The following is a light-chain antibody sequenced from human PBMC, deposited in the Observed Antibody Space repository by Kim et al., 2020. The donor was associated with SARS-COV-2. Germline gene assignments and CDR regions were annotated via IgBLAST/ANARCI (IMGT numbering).Light chain of an antibody. CDR3: QQYASSPLT. V-gene: IGKV3-20*01. Sequence: SPGERAPLSCRASQSVTGSYLAWYQQKPGQAPRILIYGASNRATGIPDRFSGSGSGTDFTLTISRLEPEDFAVYSCQQYASSPLTFGGGTKVDIK. CDR2: GAS. CDR1: QSVTGSY. J-gene: IGKJ4*01.